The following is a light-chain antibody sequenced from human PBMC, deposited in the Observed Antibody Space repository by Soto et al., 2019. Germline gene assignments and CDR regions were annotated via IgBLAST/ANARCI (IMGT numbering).Light chain of an antibody. J-gene: IGLJ2*01. Sequence: QSALTQPPSASGSPGQSVTISCTGTSSDVGGYNYVSWYQQHPGKAPKLMIYEVSKRPSGVPDRFSSSKSGNTASLTVSGLQAEDEADYYCSSYAGSNNLGFGGGTKLTVL. CDR3: SSYAGSNNLG. CDR1: SSDVGGYNY. CDR2: EVS. V-gene: IGLV2-8*01.